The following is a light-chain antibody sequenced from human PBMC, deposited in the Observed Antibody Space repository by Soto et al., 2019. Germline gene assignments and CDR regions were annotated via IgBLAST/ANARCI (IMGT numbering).Light chain of an antibody. CDR2: EGS. CDR1: SSDVGSYNL. Sequence: QSALTRPASVSGSPGQSITISCTGTSSDVGSYNLVSWYQQHPGKAPKLMIYEGSKRPSGVSNRFSGSKSGNTASLTISGLQAEDEDDYYCCSYAGSSTVVFGGGTKVTVL. J-gene: IGLJ2*01. CDR3: CSYAGSSTVV. V-gene: IGLV2-23*01.